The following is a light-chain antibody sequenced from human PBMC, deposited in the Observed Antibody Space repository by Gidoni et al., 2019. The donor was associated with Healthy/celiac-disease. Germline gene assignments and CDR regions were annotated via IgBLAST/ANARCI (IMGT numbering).Light chain of an antibody. V-gene: IGKV3-11*01. Sequence: EIVLTQSPATLSLSPGERATLPCRASQSVSSYIAFYQQKPGQAPRLLIYDASNRAACIPARFSVSGSGTYFTLTIRSLEPEYFSVYYCQLRSNWPPTFGGGTKVEIK. CDR2: DAS. J-gene: IGKJ4*01. CDR1: QSVSSY. CDR3: QLRSNWPPT.